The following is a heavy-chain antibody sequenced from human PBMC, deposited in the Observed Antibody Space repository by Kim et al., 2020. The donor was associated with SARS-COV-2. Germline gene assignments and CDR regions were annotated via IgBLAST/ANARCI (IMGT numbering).Heavy chain of an antibody. CDR3: AKRGGIAAAGNGYFQH. V-gene: IGHV3-30*18. CDR1: GFTFSSYG. Sequence: GGSLRLSCAASGFTFSSYGMHWVRQAPGKGLEWVAVISYDGSNKYYADSVKGRFTISRDNSKNTLYLQMNSLRAEDTAVYYCAKRGGIAAAGNGYFQHWGQGTLVTVSS. D-gene: IGHD6-13*01. CDR2: ISYDGSNK. J-gene: IGHJ1*01.